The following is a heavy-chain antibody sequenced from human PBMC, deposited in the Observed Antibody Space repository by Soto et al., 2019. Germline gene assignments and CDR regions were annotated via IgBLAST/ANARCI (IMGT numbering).Heavy chain of an antibody. CDR3: ARDWARAEDV. D-gene: IGHD7-27*01. V-gene: IGHV1-3*01. J-gene: IGHJ6*02. CDR2: INAGNGNT. Sequence: ASVKVSCKASGYTFTGYPIHWVHQAPGQGLEWMGWINAGNGNTKYSQKFQGRVTITRDTSASTAYMELSSLTSEDTAVYYCARDWARAEDVWGQGTTVTVSS. CDR1: GYTFTGYP.